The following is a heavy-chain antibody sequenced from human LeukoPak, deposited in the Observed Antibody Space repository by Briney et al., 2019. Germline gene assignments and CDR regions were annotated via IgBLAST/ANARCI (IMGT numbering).Heavy chain of an antibody. V-gene: IGHV1-46*01. Sequence: GASVKVSCKASGYTFTSYYMHWVRQAPGQGLEWMGIINPSGGSTSYAQKFQGRVTMTRVTSTSTVYMELSSLRSEDTAVYYCARDTQVLWQLFSGDYYYYMDVWGKGTTVTVSS. D-gene: IGHD6-6*01. J-gene: IGHJ6*03. CDR2: INPSGGST. CDR1: GYTFTSYY. CDR3: ARDTQVLWQLFSGDYYYYMDV.